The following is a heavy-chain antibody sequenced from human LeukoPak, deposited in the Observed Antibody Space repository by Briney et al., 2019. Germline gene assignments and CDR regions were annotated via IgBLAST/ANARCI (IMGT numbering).Heavy chain of an antibody. CDR2: INSNSRGV. Sequence: ASVKVSCKASGYTFTGYYMHWVPQAPGQGLEWMGWINSNSRGVHYAQNFQGRVTMTRDTSISTAYMELTRLRFDDTAVYFCARYRASPYDAFDIWGQGTMVTVSS. V-gene: IGHV1-2*02. D-gene: IGHD1-26*01. CDR3: ARYRASPYDAFDI. J-gene: IGHJ3*02. CDR1: GYTFTGYY.